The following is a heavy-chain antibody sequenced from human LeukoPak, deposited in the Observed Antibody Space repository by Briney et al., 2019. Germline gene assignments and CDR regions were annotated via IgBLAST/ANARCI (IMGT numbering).Heavy chain of an antibody. CDR2: IIPIVGQQ. CDR3: ARDPTFDYDSSGYYAYFQH. Sequence: SVKISCKASGCTFSSYNISWVRQAPGQGLEWMRSIIPIVGQQKYAEKFQGRLTLTADESARTAYMELRSMRSEDTAVYYCARDPTFDYDSSGYYAYFQHWGQGTLVSVSS. D-gene: IGHD3-22*01. V-gene: IGHV1-69*13. CDR1: GCTFSSYN. J-gene: IGHJ1*01.